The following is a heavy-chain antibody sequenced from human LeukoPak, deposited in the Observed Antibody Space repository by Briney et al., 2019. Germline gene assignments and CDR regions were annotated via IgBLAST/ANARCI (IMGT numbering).Heavy chain of an antibody. CDR1: GFTYRSYW. CDR2: INQGGSEK. D-gene: IGHD5-12*01. Sequence: GGSLRLSCEASGFTYRSYWMSWVRQAPGKGLEWVANINQGGSEKYYVDSAKGRFNISRDNAKNSLYLQMNSLRADDTAVYYCARDGEDSGYDYFDYWGQGTLVTVSS. CDR3: ARDGEDSGYDYFDY. J-gene: IGHJ4*02. V-gene: IGHV3-7*01.